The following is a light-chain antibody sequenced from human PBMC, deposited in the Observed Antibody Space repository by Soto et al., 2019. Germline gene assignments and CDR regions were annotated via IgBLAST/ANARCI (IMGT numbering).Light chain of an antibody. CDR3: RPWDIRLSAGV. V-gene: IGLV1-51*01. Sequence: QSVLTQPPSVSASPGQRVTISCSGSSSNIGSNYVSLFQQLPGTAPKLLIYDNNMRPSGIPDRFSGSKSGTSATLGITGLQTGDEADYYCRPWDIRLSAGVFGGGTKLTVL. CDR1: SSNIGSNY. CDR2: DNN. J-gene: IGLJ3*02.